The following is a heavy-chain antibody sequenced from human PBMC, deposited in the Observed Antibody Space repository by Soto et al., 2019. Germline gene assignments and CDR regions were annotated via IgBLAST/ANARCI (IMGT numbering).Heavy chain of an antibody. Sequence: SSVTVSCKASGGTFSSYAIGWVRQAPGQGLEWMGGIIPIFGTANYAQKFQGRVTITADESTSTAYMELSSLRSEDTAVYYCANYDILTGPPRDYYYGMDVWGQGTTVTVSS. V-gene: IGHV1-69*13. CDR1: GGTFSSYA. D-gene: IGHD3-9*01. J-gene: IGHJ6*02. CDR2: IIPIFGTA. CDR3: ANYDILTGPPRDYYYGMDV.